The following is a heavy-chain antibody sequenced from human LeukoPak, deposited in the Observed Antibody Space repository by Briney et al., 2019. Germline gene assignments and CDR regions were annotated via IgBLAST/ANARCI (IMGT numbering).Heavy chain of an antibody. Sequence: GGSLRLSCAASGFTFSSYWMHWVRQAPGKGLVWVSRINSDGSSTSYADSVKGRFTTSRDNAKNTLYLQMNSLRAEDTAVYYCARAEGSGYYSDFDYWGQGTLVTVSS. D-gene: IGHD3-22*01. CDR1: GFTFSSYW. V-gene: IGHV3-74*01. J-gene: IGHJ4*02. CDR3: ARAEGSGYYSDFDY. CDR2: INSDGSST.